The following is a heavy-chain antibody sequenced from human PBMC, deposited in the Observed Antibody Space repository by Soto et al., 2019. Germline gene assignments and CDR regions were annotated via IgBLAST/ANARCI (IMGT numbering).Heavy chain of an antibody. Sequence: QMQLVQSGPEVKKPGTSVKVSCKASGFTFTSSAVQWVRQARGQRLEWIGWIVVGSGNTNYAQKFQERVTITRDMSTSTAYMELSSLRSEDTAVYYCAADRVAVAGTYYYYGMDVWGQGTTVTVSS. J-gene: IGHJ6*02. V-gene: IGHV1-58*01. CDR3: AADRVAVAGTYYYYGMDV. CDR1: GFTFTSSA. CDR2: IVVGSGNT. D-gene: IGHD6-19*01.